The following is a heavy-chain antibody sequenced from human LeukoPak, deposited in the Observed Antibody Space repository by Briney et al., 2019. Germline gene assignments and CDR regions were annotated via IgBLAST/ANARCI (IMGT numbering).Heavy chain of an antibody. CDR1: GGSFSGYY. V-gene: IGHV4-34*01. J-gene: IGHJ4*02. Sequence: SETLSLTCAVYGGSFSGYYWSWIRQPPGKGLEWIGEINHSGSTNYNPSRKSGVTISVDTSKNQFSLKLSSVTAADTAVYCCASIKAEDYGDLVDDWGQATLLTVSS. CDR3: ASIKAEDYGDLVDD. CDR2: INHSGST. D-gene: IGHD4-17*01.